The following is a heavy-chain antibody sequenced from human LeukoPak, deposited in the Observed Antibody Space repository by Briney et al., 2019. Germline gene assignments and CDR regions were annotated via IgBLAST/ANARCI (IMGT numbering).Heavy chain of an antibody. CDR2: ISGSGGGT. V-gene: IGHV3-23*01. Sequence: PGGSLRLSCAASGFTLSSYAMSWVRQAPGKGLEWVSAISGSGGGTYYADSVKGRFTISRDNSRKTFYLQMNSLRAEDTAVYSSAKDHGRVGATRDYWGQGTLVSVSS. D-gene: IGHD1-26*01. J-gene: IGHJ4*02. CDR1: GFTLSSYA. CDR3: AKDHGRVGATRDY.